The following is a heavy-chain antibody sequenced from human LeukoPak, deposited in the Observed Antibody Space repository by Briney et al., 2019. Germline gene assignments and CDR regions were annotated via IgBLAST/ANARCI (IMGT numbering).Heavy chain of an antibody. CDR2: ISSSGSTI. V-gene: IGHV3-48*03. CDR3: ARERPNIVATIIDYYYYGMDV. D-gene: IGHD5-12*01. Sequence: GGSLRLSCAASGFTFSSYEMNWVRQAPGKGLEWVSYISSSGSTIYYADSVKGRFTISRDNAKNSLYLQVNSLRAEDTAVYYCARERPNIVATIIDYYYYGMDVWGQGTTVTVSS. CDR1: GFTFSSYE. J-gene: IGHJ6*02.